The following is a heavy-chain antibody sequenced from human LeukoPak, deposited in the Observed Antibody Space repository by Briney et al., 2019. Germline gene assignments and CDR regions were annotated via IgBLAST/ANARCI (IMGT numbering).Heavy chain of an antibody. CDR1: GGSISSYY. V-gene: IGHV4-59*08. CDR2: IYYSGST. J-gene: IGHJ4*02. CDR3: ARHGGGGSWYFDY. Sequence: SQTLSLTCTVSGGSISSYYWSWIRQPPGKGLEWIGYIYYSGSTNYNPSLKIRVTISVDTSKNQFSLKLSSVTAADTAVYYCARHGGGGSWYFDYWGQGTLVTVSS. D-gene: IGHD2-15*01.